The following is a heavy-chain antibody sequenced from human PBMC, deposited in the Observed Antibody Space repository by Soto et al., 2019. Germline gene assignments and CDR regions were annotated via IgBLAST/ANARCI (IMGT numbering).Heavy chain of an antibody. CDR1: GGTFSSYA. J-gene: IGHJ6*02. Sequence: QVQLVQSGAEVKKPGSSVKVSCKASGGTFSSYAISWVRQAPGQGLEWMGGIIPIFGTANYAQKFQGRVTITADESTSTAYMELSSLRSEDTAVYYCARVWLVQAAGTHYGMDVWGQGTTVTVSS. D-gene: IGHD6-19*01. CDR3: ARVWLVQAAGTHYGMDV. CDR2: IIPIFGTA. V-gene: IGHV1-69*01.